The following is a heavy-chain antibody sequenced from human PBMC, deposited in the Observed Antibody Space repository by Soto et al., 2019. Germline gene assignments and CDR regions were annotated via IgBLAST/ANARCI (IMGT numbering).Heavy chain of an antibody. J-gene: IGHJ4*02. CDR1: GGSISNYY. D-gene: IGHD1-26*01. Sequence: SETLSLTCTVSGGSISNYYWSWIRQPAGKGLEWIGCIYNSGSTKYNPSLKSRVTMSEDTSKNQFSLNLISVTAADTAVYYCARSGGSFNLDYWGLGTLVTVSS. V-gene: IGHV4-4*07. CDR2: IYNSGST. CDR3: ARSGGSFNLDY.